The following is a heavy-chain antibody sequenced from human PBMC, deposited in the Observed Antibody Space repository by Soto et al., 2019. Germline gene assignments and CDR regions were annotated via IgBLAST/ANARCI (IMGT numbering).Heavy chain of an antibody. J-gene: IGHJ6*02. V-gene: IGHV5-51*01. Sequence: PGESLKISCKGSGYTFSSYWVALVRQMPGKGLEWMGSIYPGDSDTKYSPSFRGQVTISADKSIRTAYLQWRRLKASDTAIYYCASGLDYYGVDFWGQGTPVTVSS. CDR3: ASGLDYYGVDF. CDR1: GYTFSSYW. CDR2: IYPGDSDT. D-gene: IGHD3-10*01.